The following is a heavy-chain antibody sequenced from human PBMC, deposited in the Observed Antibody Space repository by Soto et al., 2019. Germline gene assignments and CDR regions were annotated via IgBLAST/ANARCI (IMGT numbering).Heavy chain of an antibody. V-gene: IGHV4-34*01. CDR2: INHSGST. CDR1: GGSFSGYC. Sequence: SETLSLTCAVYGGSFSGYCWSWIRQPPGKGLEWIGEINHSGSTNYNPSLKSRVTISVDTSKNQFSLKLSSVTAADTAVYYCARGQRGSGYYYYYGMDVWGQGTTVTVSS. J-gene: IGHJ6*02. CDR3: ARGQRGSGYYYYYGMDV. D-gene: IGHD3-16*01.